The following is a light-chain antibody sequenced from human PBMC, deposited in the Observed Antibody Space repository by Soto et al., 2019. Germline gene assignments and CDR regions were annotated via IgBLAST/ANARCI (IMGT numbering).Light chain of an antibody. V-gene: IGKV4-1*01. CDR2: WAS. CDR1: QSLLYNSDNKNY. CDR3: QQYYDTPLT. Sequence: DIVVTQSPDSLAASLGERVTINCQSSQSLLYNSDNKNYLRWYQQKPGQPPKMLIYWASTRESGVPDRFSGAGSGTYFTLTISSLQAEDVAVYYCQQYYDTPLTFGGGTKVEIK. J-gene: IGKJ4*01.